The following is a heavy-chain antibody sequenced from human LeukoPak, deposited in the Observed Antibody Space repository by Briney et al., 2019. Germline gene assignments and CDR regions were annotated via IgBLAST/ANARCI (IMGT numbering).Heavy chain of an antibody. CDR2: ISWNSGSI. Sequence: GRSLRLSCAASGFTFDDYAMHWVRHAPGKGLEWVSGISWNSGSIGYADSVKGRFTISRDNAKNSLYLQMNSLRAEDTALYYCAKEPYYYGSGRDRGSYYMDVWGKGTTVTISS. V-gene: IGHV3-9*01. CDR1: GFTFDDYA. CDR3: AKEPYYYGSGRDRGSYYMDV. J-gene: IGHJ6*03. D-gene: IGHD3-10*01.